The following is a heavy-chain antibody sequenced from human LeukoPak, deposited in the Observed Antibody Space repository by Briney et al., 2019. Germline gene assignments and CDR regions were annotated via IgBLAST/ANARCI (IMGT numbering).Heavy chain of an antibody. J-gene: IGHJ4*02. CDR2: ISGSGGST. CDR3: AKLVEVRGYFDY. D-gene: IGHD3-22*01. CDR1: GFTFSSYA. V-gene: IGHV3-23*01. Sequence: PGGSLRLSCAASGFTFSSYAMSWVRQAPGKGLEWVSAISGSGGSTYYADSVKGRFTISRDNSKNALYLQMNSLRAEDTAVYYCAKLVEVRGYFDYWGQGTRVTVSS.